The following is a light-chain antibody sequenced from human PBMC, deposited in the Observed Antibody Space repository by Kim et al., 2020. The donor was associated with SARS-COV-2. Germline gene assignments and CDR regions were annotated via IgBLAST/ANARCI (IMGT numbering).Light chain of an antibody. CDR1: KLGDKY. CDR3: QAWDSSTVV. V-gene: IGLV3-1*01. CDR2: QDS. Sequence: SYELTQPPSVSVSPGQTASITCFGDKLGDKYACWYQQKPGQSPVLVLYQDSKRPSGIPERFSGSNSGNTATLTISGTQAMDEADYYCQAWDSSTVVFGGG. J-gene: IGLJ2*01.